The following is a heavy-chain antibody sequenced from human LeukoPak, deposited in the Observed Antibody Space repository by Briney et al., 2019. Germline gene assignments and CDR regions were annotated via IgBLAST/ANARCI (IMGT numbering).Heavy chain of an antibody. V-gene: IGHV1-69*05. D-gene: IGHD1-26*01. Sequence: GASVKVSCKASGGTFSSYAISWVRQAPGQGLEWMGWIIPIFGTANYAQKFQGRVTITTDESTSTAYMELSSLRSEDTAVYYCARTNSGSYSGSLVYWGQGTLVTVSS. CDR2: IIPIFGTA. J-gene: IGHJ4*02. CDR1: GGTFSSYA. CDR3: ARTNSGSYSGSLVY.